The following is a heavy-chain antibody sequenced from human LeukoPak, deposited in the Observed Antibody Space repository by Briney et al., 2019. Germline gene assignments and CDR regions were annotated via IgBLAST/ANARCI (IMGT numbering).Heavy chain of an antibody. J-gene: IGHJ4*02. Sequence: GGSLRLSCAASGFTFSSYAMSWVRQAPGKGLEWVSAISGSGGSTYYADSVKGRFTIPRDNSKNTLYLQMSSLRAEDTAVYYCVKAVVTPGPTHYFDYWGQGTLVTVSS. V-gene: IGHV3-23*01. CDR2: ISGSGGST. CDR1: GFTFSSYA. D-gene: IGHD4-23*01. CDR3: VKAVVTPGPTHYFDY.